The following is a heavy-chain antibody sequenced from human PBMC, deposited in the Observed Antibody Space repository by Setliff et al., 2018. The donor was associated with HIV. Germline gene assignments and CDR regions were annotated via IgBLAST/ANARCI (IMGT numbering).Heavy chain of an antibody. CDR2: INHSGST. Sequence: SETLSLTCAVYGGALSGYYWSWIRQPPEKGLEWIGEINHSGSTNYNPSLKSRVTISVDTSKNQFSLKLSSVTAADTAVYYCARVVGTRAVDYWGQGTLVTVSS. CDR3: ARVVGTRAVDY. D-gene: IGHD2-21*02. J-gene: IGHJ4*02. CDR1: GGALSGYY. V-gene: IGHV4-34*01.